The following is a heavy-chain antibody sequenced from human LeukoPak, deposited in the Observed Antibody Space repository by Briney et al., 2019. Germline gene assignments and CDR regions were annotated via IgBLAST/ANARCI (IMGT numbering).Heavy chain of an antibody. D-gene: IGHD2-2*01. Sequence: PSETLSLTCTVSGGSISSSSYYWGWIRQPPGKGLGWIGSIYYSGSTYYNPSLKSRVTISVDTSKNQFSLELSSVTAADTAVYYCARDGCSSTSCYVGVVGDYYYYMDVWGKGTTVTVSS. CDR3: ARDGCSSTSCYVGVVGDYYYYMDV. V-gene: IGHV4-39*07. J-gene: IGHJ6*03. CDR1: GGSISSSSYY. CDR2: IYYSGST.